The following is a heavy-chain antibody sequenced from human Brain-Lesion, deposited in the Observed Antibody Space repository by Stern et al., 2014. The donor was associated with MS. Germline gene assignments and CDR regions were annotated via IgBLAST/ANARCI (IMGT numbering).Heavy chain of an antibody. Sequence: QLQLQESGPGLVKPSQILSLTCTVSGGSISNGDYYWTWIRQPPGKGLEWIGSIFYRGTSYYSPSLKSRVSISVDTSKTQFSLSLNSLTAADTAVYYCARSGDFGDTGHWLDPWGKGTLVTGAS. J-gene: IGHJ5*02. V-gene: IGHV4-30-4*01. D-gene: IGHD3-10*01. CDR2: IFYRGTS. CDR3: ARSGDFGDTGHWLDP. CDR1: GGSISNGDYY.